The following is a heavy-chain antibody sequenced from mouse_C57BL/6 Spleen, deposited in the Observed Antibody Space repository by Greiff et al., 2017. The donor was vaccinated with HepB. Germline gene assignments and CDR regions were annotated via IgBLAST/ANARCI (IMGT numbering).Heavy chain of an antibody. CDR1: GYTFTSYW. D-gene: IGHD1-1*01. Sequence: VQLQQPGAELVMPGASVKLSCKASGYTFTSYWMHWVKQRPGQGLEWIGEIDPSDSYTNYNQKFKGKSTLTVDKSSSTAYMQLSSLTSEDSAVYYCARDDYYGSSRGYFDYWGQGTTLTVSS. CDR3: ARDDYYGSSRGYFDY. V-gene: IGHV1-69*01. J-gene: IGHJ2*01. CDR2: IDPSDSYT.